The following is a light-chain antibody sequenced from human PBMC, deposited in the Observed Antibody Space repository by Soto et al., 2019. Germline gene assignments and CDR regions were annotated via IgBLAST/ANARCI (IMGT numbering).Light chain of an antibody. CDR3: QQYYSTPLT. CDR2: WAS. CDR1: QSVLYSSNNKNY. Sequence: DIVMTQSPDSLAVSLGARATINCKSSQSVLYSSNNKNYLAWYQQKPGQPPKLLIYWASTRESGVPARFSGRGSGTDFTLTISSLQAEDVAVYYCQQYYSTPLTFGGGTKVEIK. V-gene: IGKV4-1*01. J-gene: IGKJ4*01.